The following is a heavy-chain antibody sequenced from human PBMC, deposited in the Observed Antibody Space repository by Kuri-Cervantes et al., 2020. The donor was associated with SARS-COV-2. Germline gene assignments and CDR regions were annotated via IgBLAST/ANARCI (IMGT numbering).Heavy chain of an antibody. J-gene: IGHJ4*02. CDR2: INPNSGGT. CDR3: ARGNELWGNHFDY. V-gene: IGHV1-2*02. CDR1: GYTFTGYY. D-gene: IGHD5-18*01. Sequence: ASVKVSCKASGYTFTGYYMHWVRQAPGQGLEWMGWINPNSGGTNYAQKFQGRVTMTRDTSISTAYMELSRLRSDDTAVYYCARGNELWGNHFDYWGQGTLVTVSS.